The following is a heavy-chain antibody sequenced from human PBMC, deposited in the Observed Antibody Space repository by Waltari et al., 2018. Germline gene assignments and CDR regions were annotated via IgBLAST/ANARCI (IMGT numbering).Heavy chain of an antibody. CDR1: GGSISSSSYH. J-gene: IGHJ4*02. CDR3: ARLGGGVFWSVEY. D-gene: IGHD3-3*01. V-gene: IGHV4-39*07. CDR2: IYYSGST. Sequence: QLQLQESGPGLVKPSENLSLTCTVAGGSISSSSYHWGWIRQPPGKGPEWIGRIYYSGSTDYNPALKSRVTISVDTSKNQFSLKLSSVTAADTAVYYCARLGGGVFWSVEYWGQGTLVTVSS.